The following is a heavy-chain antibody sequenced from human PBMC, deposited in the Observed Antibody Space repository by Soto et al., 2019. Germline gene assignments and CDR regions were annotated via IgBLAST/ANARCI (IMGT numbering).Heavy chain of an antibody. CDR1: GYSFISNW. D-gene: IGHD3-22*01. Sequence: GESLKISCNASGYSFISNWIGWVRQVPGRGLEWMASIYPGDSDTRYSPFFQGHVTISADKSITTAYLQWRSLKASDTAVYYCARHRSYQYDSSGSLNIYGLDVWGQGTTVTVSS. CDR2: IYPGDSDT. V-gene: IGHV5-51*01. CDR3: ARHRSYQYDSSGSLNIYGLDV. J-gene: IGHJ6*02.